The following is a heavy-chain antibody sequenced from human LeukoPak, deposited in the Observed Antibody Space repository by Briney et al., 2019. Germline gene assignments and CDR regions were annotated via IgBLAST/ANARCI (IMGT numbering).Heavy chain of an antibody. J-gene: IGHJ6*02. D-gene: IGHD1-26*01. CDR3: AKEGGKTSYYYYYYGMDV. V-gene: IGHV3-30*18. CDR1: GFTFSSYG. Sequence: GGSLRLSCAASGFTFSSYGMHWVRQAPGKGLEWVAVISYDGSNKYYADSVKGRFTISRDNSKNTLYLQMNSLRAEDTAVYYCAKEGGKTSYYYYYYGMDVWGQGTLVTVSS. CDR2: ISYDGSNK.